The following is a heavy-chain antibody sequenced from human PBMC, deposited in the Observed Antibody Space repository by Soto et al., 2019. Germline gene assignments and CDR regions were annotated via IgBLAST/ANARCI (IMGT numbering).Heavy chain of an antibody. D-gene: IGHD3-3*01. J-gene: IGHJ6*02. CDR1: GCTFSSYA. Sequence: SVKVSCKASGCTFSSYAISWVRQAPGQGLEWMGGIIPIFGTANYAQKFQGRVTITADKSTSTAYMELSSLRSEDTAVYYCARHDRTIFGVVIAAYYYGMDVWGQANTVTVSS. CDR2: IIPIFGTA. CDR3: ARHDRTIFGVVIAAYYYGMDV. V-gene: IGHV1-69*06.